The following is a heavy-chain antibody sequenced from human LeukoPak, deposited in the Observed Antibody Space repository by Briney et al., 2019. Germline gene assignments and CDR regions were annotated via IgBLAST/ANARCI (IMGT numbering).Heavy chain of an antibody. V-gene: IGHV3-11*04. J-gene: IGHJ3*01. Sequence: GGSLRLSCAASGFTISDYYMSWIRQAPGKGLEWVSYISNSGNTIYYADSVKGRFTISRDNAKNSLYLQMNSLRAEDTAVYYCSAGEGYYDSSDYYSAWAFNVWGQGTMVTVSS. CDR1: GFTISDYY. CDR3: SAGEGYYDSSDYYSAWAFNV. D-gene: IGHD3-22*01. CDR2: ISNSGNTI.